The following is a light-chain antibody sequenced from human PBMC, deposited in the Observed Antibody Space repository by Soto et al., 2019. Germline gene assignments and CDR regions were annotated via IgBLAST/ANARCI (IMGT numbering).Light chain of an antibody. CDR2: GAS. J-gene: IGKJ1*01. CDR3: QQYNNWPTWT. V-gene: IGKV3-15*01. CDR1: QSVGSN. Sequence: DIVLTQYPGTLSLSPGERGTLSWRASQSVGSNLAWYQHKPGQAPRLLMYGASTRATGIPARFSGSGSGTEFTLTISSLQSEDFAVYYCQQYNNWPTWTFGQGTKVDIK.